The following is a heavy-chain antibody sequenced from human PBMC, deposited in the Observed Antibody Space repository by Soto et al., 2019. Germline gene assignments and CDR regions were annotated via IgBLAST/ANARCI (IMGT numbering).Heavy chain of an antibody. Sequence: QVQLQESGPGLVKPSQTLSLTCTVSGGSVTSGAYYCNWILQHPGKGLEWIGYNQYTGNPFYNPSLKTRVTISVETSQNQFSLKLSSVTAADTAVYCCATGDLSAGELFLDSWVQGTLVTVSP. V-gene: IGHV4-31*03. J-gene: IGHJ4*02. CDR3: ATGDLSAGELFLDS. D-gene: IGHD3-10*01. CDR2: NQYTGNP. CDR1: GGSVTSGAYY.